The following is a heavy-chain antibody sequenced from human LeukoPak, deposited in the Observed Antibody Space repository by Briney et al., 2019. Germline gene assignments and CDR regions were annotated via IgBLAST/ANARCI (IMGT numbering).Heavy chain of an antibody. V-gene: IGHV4-39*01. CDR2: IYYSRTT. CDR1: GGSISSSRYY. J-gene: IGHJ4*02. CDR3: SRNLVGATIFWFGY. D-gene: IGHD1-26*01. Sequence: ASETLSLTCTVSGGSISSSRYYWGWIRQPPGKGLEWIGSIYYSRTTYYNPSLKSRVTMSVDTSKNQFSLKLSSVTAADTAVYYCSRNLVGATIFWFGYWGQGTLVTVSS.